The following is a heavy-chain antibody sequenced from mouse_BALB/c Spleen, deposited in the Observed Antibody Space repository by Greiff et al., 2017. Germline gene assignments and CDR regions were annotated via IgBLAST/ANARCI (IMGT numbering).Heavy chain of an antibody. CDR1: GFTFSSYA. CDR2: ISSGGST. J-gene: IGHJ1*01. V-gene: IGHV5-6-5*01. Sequence: EVQLVESGGGLVQPGGSRKLSCAASGFTFSSYAMSWVRQTPEKRLEWVASISSGGSTYYPDSVKGRFTISRDNARNILYLQMSSLRSEDTAMYYCARKYGNYWYFDVGGAGTTVTVSS. CDR3: ARKYGNYWYFDV. D-gene: IGHD2-10*02.